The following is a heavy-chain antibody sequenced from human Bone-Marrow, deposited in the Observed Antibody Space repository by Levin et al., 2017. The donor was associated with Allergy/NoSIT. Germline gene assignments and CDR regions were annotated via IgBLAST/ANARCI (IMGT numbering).Heavy chain of an antibody. J-gene: IGHJ4*02. Sequence: GESLKISCAASGFTFSSYAMSWVRQAPGKGLEWVSAISGSGGSTYYADSVKGRFTISRDNSKNTLYLQMNSLRAEDTAVYYCAKAYCGGDCYSPFDYWGQGTLVTVSS. CDR1: GFTFSSYA. CDR2: ISGSGGST. CDR3: AKAYCGGDCYSPFDY. V-gene: IGHV3-23*01. D-gene: IGHD2-21*02.